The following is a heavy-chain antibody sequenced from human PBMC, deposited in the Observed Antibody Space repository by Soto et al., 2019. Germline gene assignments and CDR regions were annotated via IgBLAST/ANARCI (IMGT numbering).Heavy chain of an antibody. CDR1: GFTVSSPTY. Sequence: EVQVVESGGGLIQPGGSLRLSCVVSGFTVSSPTYISWVRQAPGKGLEWVSVIYSGGTTFYADSVKGRFTISRDNSKNTLYLQMNSLRAEDTAVYYCHGYGYWGQGTLVTVSS. D-gene: IGHD5-12*01. J-gene: IGHJ4*02. CDR2: IYSGGTT. CDR3: HGYGY. V-gene: IGHV3-53*01.